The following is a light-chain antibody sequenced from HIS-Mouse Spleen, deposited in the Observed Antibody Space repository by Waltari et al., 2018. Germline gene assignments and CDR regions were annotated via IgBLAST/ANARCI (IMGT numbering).Light chain of an antibody. CDR3: QQYNSYPYT. CDR1: QSISSW. CDR2: KAS. Sequence: DIQMTQSPSTLSASVGDRVTITCRASQSISSWLAWYQQKPGKAPKLLIYKASSLESGVPSRYSGSGSGTEFTLTISSLQPDDFATYYCQQYNSYPYTFGQGTKLEIK. J-gene: IGKJ2*01. V-gene: IGKV1-5*03.